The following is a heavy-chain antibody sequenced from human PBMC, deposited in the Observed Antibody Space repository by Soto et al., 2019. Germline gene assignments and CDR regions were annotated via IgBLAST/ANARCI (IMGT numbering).Heavy chain of an antibody. D-gene: IGHD2-8*01. Sequence: GGSLRLSCAASGFTFSSHSMNWVRQAPGKGLEWVSSISSSSTSIHYADSVKGRFTISRDNSKSTLYLQINSLRAEDTAVYYCAKTRGAMIYAISVYGMDVWGQGTTVTVSS. CDR1: GFTFSSHS. CDR2: ISSSSTSI. V-gene: IGHV3-21*04. J-gene: IGHJ6*02. CDR3: AKTRGAMIYAISVYGMDV.